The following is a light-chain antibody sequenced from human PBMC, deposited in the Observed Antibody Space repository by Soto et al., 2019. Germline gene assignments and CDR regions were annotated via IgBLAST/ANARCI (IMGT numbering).Light chain of an antibody. CDR2: AAS. V-gene: IGKV1-9*01. CDR3: QQYKSSST. CDR1: QGISSY. Sequence: DIQLTQSPSFLSASVGDRVTITCRASQGISSYLVWYQQKPGKAPKLLIYAASTLQSGVPSRFSGSGSGTEFTLTITSLQPDDFGVYYCQQYKSSSTFG. J-gene: IGKJ1*01.